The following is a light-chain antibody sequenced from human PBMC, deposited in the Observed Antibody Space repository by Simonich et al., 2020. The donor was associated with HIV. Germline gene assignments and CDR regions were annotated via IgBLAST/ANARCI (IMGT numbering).Light chain of an antibody. CDR1: QSVLYSSNNNNY. Sequence: DIVMTQSPDSLAVSLGEGATINCKSSQSVLYSSNNNNYLAWYQQKPGQPPKLLIYWASTRESGVPDRFSGSGSGTDFTLTISSLQAEDVALYYCQQYYTTPFTFGPGTKVDIK. V-gene: IGKV4-1*01. J-gene: IGKJ3*01. CDR2: WAS. CDR3: QQYYTTPFT.